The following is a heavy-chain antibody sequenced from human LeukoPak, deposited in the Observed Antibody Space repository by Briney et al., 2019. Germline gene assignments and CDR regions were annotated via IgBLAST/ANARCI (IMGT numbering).Heavy chain of an antibody. J-gene: IGHJ6*03. Sequence: ASAKVSCKASEYTLTSFGISWVRQAPGQRLEWVGWISAYNGNTNYAQNLQSRVTMTTDTSTNKAYMELRSLRADDTAVYYCARVIRISMVRGVYMDVWGKGTTVTVPS. CDR2: ISAYNGNT. V-gene: IGHV1-18*01. CDR1: EYTLTSFG. CDR3: ARVIRISMVRGVYMDV. D-gene: IGHD3-10*01.